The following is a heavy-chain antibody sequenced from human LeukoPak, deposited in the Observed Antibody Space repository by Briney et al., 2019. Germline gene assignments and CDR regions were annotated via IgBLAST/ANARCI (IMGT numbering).Heavy chain of an antibody. CDR2: MSYSGTT. J-gene: IGHJ4*02. Sequence: SETLSLTCTVSGHSITSGYYWGWIRQPPGKALEWIGSMSYSGTTNYNPSLKSRVSISLDMSKNQFSLKLSSVTTADTAVYYCARMNPYADYDYLDYWGQGTLVTVSS. V-gene: IGHV4-38-2*02. CDR1: GHSITSGYY. D-gene: IGHD4-17*01. CDR3: ARMNPYADYDYLDY.